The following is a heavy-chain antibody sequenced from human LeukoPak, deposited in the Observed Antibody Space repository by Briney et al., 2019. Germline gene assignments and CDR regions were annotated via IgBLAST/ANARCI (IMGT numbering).Heavy chain of an antibody. CDR1: GGTFSSYA. Sequence: SVKVSCKASGGTFSSYAISWVRQAPGQGLEWMGRIIPIFGTANYAQKFQGRGTITTDESTSTAYMQLSSLRSEDTAVYYCARGGSITMVRGVIRDSYWFGPWGQGTLVTVSS. CDR2: IIPIFGTA. V-gene: IGHV1-69*05. J-gene: IGHJ5*02. CDR3: ARGGSITMVRGVIRDSYWFGP. D-gene: IGHD3-10*01.